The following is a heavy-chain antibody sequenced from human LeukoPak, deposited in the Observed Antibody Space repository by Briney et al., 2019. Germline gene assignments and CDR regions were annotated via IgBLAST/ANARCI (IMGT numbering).Heavy chain of an antibody. V-gene: IGHV3-11*04. Sequence: GGSLRLSCEASGFTFSDPYMSWIRQAPGKGLECLSYISGSGTDINYADSVRGRFTISRDNAKNLLYLQMNDLRLEDTAVYYCARGRRTLIVGATRNAFDVWGQGTIVTVSS. CDR1: GFTFSDPY. J-gene: IGHJ3*01. D-gene: IGHD1-26*01. CDR3: ARGRRTLIVGATRNAFDV. CDR2: ISGSGTDI.